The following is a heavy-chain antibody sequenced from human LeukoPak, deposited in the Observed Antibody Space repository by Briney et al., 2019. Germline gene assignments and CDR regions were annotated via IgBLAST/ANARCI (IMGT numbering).Heavy chain of an antibody. D-gene: IGHD2/OR15-2a*01. Sequence: PGGSLRLSCAASSLTSRFSMHWVRQAPGRGLEWLSGISYDGHHKDFADSVKGRITISRDNSKNTLFLQMINLQTEDTAIYYCAGDPNRICSMGGGYFALWGRGTLVTVSS. J-gene: IGHJ2*01. V-gene: IGHV3-30*03. CDR2: ISYDGHHK. CDR3: AGDPNRICSMGGGYFAL. CDR1: SLTSRFS.